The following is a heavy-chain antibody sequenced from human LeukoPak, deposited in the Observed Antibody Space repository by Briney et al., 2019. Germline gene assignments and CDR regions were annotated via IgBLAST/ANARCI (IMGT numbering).Heavy chain of an antibody. CDR3: ARRDSSGYVPN. CDR1: GYIYTSYW. CDR2: IYPGDSDT. J-gene: IGHJ4*02. V-gene: IGHV5-51*01. Sequence: GESLKISCNSSGYIYTSYWIGWVRQMPGKGLEWMGIIYPGDSDTRYSPSFQGQVTISADKSISTAYLQWSSLKASDTAMYYCARRDSSGYVPNWGQGTLVTVSS. D-gene: IGHD3-22*01.